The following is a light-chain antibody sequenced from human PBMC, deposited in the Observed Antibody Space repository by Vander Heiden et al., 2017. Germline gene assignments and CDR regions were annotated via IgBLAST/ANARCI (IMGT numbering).Light chain of an antibody. J-gene: IGLJ3*02. CDR3: AAWDDSLSGRV. CDR1: SSNIGTNF. V-gene: IGLV1-47*01. Sequence: QSMLTQPPSASAPPGQRVTISCSGSSSNIGTNFVYWYQQLPGTAPKLLIYKNNQRPSGVPDRFSGSKSGTSASLAISGLRSEDEADYYCAAWDDSLSGRVFGGGTKLTVL. CDR2: KNN.